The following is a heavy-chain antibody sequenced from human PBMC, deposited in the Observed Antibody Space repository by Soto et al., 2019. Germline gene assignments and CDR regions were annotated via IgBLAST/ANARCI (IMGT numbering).Heavy chain of an antibody. CDR3: GRGGCSTSCFRH. D-gene: IGHD2-2*01. V-gene: IGHV1-69*06. Sequence: QVQLVQSGAEVKKPGSSVKVSCKASGGTFSSYAISWVRQAPGQGLEWMGGIIPIFGTANYAQKFQGRVTITADKSTSTAYRELGSLRSEDRAVYYCGRGGCSTSCFRHGGEGPLVTVSS. CDR2: IIPIFGTA. J-gene: IGHJ4*02. CDR1: GGTFSSYA.